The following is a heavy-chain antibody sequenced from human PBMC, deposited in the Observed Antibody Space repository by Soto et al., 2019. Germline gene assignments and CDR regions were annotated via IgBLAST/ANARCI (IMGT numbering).Heavy chain of an antibody. J-gene: IGHJ6*02. Sequence: SETLSLTCAVSGGSISSGGYSWSWIRQPPGKGLGWIGYIYHSGSTYYNPSLKSRVTISVDRSKNQFSLKLSSVTAADTAVYYCARAEYQLLGGGMDVWGQGTTVTVSS. CDR2: IYHSGST. CDR3: ARAEYQLLGGGMDV. V-gene: IGHV4-30-2*01. CDR1: GGSISSGGYS. D-gene: IGHD2-2*01.